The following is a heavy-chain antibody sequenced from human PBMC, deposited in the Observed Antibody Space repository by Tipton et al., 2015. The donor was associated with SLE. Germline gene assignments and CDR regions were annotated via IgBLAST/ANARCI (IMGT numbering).Heavy chain of an antibody. CDR2: ISGDGRTT. V-gene: IGHV3-74*01. D-gene: IGHD6-6*01. J-gene: IGHJ6*02. CDR3: ASLHYVTSSRYTYFGMDV. CDR1: GFTFSVYW. Sequence: GSLRLSCEASGFTFSVYWIHWVRQTPGKGLEWVSHISGDGRTTNYADSVKGRFTISRDNAKKTVYLQMNSLRAEDAAVYYCASLHYVTSSRYTYFGMDVWGQGTTVAVSS.